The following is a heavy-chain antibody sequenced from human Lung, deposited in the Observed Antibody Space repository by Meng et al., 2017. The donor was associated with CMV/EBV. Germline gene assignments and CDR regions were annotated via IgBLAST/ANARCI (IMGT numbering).Heavy chain of an antibody. V-gene: IGHV3-7*01. CDR2: INPDGSAK. J-gene: IGHJ4*02. Sequence: GESLKISCAASGFTFSTDWMTWVRQAPGKGLEWVANINPDGSAKYYVDSVKGRFTISRDNAMNSLYLQMNSLRAEDTAVYYCARSSSRWGQGTLVTGSS. D-gene: IGHD6-6*01. CDR1: GFTFSTDW. CDR3: ARSSSR.